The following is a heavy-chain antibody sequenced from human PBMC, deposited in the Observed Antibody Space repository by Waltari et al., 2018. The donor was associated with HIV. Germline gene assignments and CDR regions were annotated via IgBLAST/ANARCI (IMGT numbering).Heavy chain of an antibody. Sequence: QVQLQQWGAGLLKPSETLSLTCAVYGGSFSGYYWSWIRQPPGKGLEWIGESNPSGSTNYNPPLKSRVTISVDTSKNQFSLKLSSVTAADTAVYYCARYCTNGVAPGGAGYYGMDVWGQGTTVTVSS. D-gene: IGHD2-8*01. J-gene: IGHJ6*02. CDR2: SNPSGST. V-gene: IGHV4-34*01. CDR1: GGSFSGYY. CDR3: ARYCTNGVAPGGAGYYGMDV.